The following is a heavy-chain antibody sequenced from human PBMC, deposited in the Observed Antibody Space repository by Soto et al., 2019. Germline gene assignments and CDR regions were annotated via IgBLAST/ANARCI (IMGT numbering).Heavy chain of an antibody. V-gene: IGHV1-69*06. CDR3: ANWNDGRNYFDH. D-gene: IGHD1-1*01. CDR1: GGTFSSYA. CDR2: IIPIFGTA. Sequence: SVKVSCKASGGTFSSYAISWVRQAPGQGLEWMGGIIPIFGTANYAQKFQGRVTITADKSTSTAYMELSSLRSEDTAVYYCANWNDGRNYFDHWGQGTLVTVSS. J-gene: IGHJ4*02.